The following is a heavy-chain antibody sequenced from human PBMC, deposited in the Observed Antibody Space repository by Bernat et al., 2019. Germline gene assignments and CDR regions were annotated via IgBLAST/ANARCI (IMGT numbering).Heavy chain of an antibody. CDR1: GFTFSDYY. V-gene: IGHV3-7*04. Sequence: VQLVESGGGLVKPGGSLRLSCAASGFTFSDYYMSWIRQAPGKGLEWVANIKQDGSEKYYVDSVKGRFTISRDNAKNSLYLQMNSLRAEDTAVYYCARDAVAVAGTVWFDPWGQGTLVTVSS. CDR3: ARDAVAVAGTVWFDP. J-gene: IGHJ5*02. D-gene: IGHD6-19*01. CDR2: IKQDGSEK.